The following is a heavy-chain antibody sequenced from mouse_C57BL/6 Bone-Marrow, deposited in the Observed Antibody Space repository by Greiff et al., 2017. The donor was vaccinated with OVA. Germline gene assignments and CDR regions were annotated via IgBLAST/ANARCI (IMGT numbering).Heavy chain of an antibody. V-gene: IGHV5-9-1*02. CDR2: ISSGGDYI. CDR1: GFTFSSYA. J-gene: IGHJ4*01. Sequence: EVHLVESGEGLVKPGGSLKLSCAASGFTFSSYAMSWVRQTPEKRLEWVAYISSGGDYIYSADTVKGRFTISRANARNTLYMQMSSLKSEDTAMYYCTSYDYGAMDYWGQGTSVTVSS. D-gene: IGHD2-4*01. CDR3: TSYDYGAMDY.